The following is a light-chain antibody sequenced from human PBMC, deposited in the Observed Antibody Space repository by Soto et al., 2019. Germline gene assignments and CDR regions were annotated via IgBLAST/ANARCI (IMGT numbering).Light chain of an antibody. CDR1: QTVTTY. Sequence: DIQMTQSPSSLSASVGDRVIITCRASQTVTTYLNWYQQKPGKAPKLLIDAASSLQSGVPSRFSGSGSETDFTLTINSLQPEDVATYYCQQSYITPHTFGQGTKVEIK. CDR2: AAS. V-gene: IGKV1-39*01. CDR3: QQSYITPHT. J-gene: IGKJ2*01.